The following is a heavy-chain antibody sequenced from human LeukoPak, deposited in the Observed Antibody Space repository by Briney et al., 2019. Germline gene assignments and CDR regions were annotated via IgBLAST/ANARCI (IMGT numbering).Heavy chain of an antibody. D-gene: IGHD5-12*01. J-gene: IGHJ4*02. CDR3: AKDQAPDIVATVTFDY. V-gene: IGHV3-9*01. Sequence: GGSLRLSCAASGFTFDDYAMHWVRQAPGKGLEWVSGISWSSGSIGYADSVKGRFTISRDNAKNSLYLQMNRLRAEDTALYYCAKDQAPDIVATVTFDYWGQGTLVTVSS. CDR2: ISWSSGSI. CDR1: GFTFDDYA.